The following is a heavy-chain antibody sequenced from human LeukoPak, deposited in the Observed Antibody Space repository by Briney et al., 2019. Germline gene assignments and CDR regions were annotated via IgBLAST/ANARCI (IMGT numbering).Heavy chain of an antibody. CDR1: GGSFSGYY. J-gene: IGHJ4*02. D-gene: IGHD4-17*01. Sequence: SETLSLTCAVYGGSFSGYYWSWIRQPPGKGLEWIGYIYYSGSTNYNPSLKSRVTISIDTSKNQFSLKLSSVTAADTAVYYCARRDYGSKVDYWGQGTLVTVSS. CDR3: ARRDYGSKVDY. V-gene: IGHV4-59*08. CDR2: IYYSGST.